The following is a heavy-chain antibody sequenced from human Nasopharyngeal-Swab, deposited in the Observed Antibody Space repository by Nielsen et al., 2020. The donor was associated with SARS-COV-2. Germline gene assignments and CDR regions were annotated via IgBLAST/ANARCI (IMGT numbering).Heavy chain of an antibody. D-gene: IGHD4-23*01. J-gene: IGHJ5*02. CDR1: GFTFSSYW. CDR2: IKEDGSDK. V-gene: IGHV3-7*01. CDR3: ARTDYGSTFDP. Sequence: GESLKISCAASGFTFSSYWMSWVRQAPGKGLEWVANIKEDGSDKYHVDSVKGRFTISRDNAKNSLYLQMNSLRAEDTAVYYCARTDYGSTFDPWGQGTLATVSS.